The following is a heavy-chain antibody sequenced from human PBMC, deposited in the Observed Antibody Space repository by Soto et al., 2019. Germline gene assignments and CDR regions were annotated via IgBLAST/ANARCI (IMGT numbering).Heavy chain of an antibody. CDR3: APLRGTYCSSNGVCAVDYSGVDV. CDR2: IKKDGAEK. V-gene: IGHV3-7*01. Sequence: EVQLVESGGGLVQPGGSLRLSCAAFGFTFSANWMTWVRQAPGKGLEWVANIKKDGAEKYYVDSVKGRVTISTDNAKNSPYLQMKSLRGEDTAVYYCAPLRGTYCSSNGVCAVDYSGVDVWGQGTTVTVSS. D-gene: IGHD2-8*01. CDR1: GFTFSANW. J-gene: IGHJ6*02.